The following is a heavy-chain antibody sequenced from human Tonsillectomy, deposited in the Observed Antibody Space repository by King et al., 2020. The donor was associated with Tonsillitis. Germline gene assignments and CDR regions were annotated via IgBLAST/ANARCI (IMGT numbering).Heavy chain of an antibody. CDR3: AKIGTAYGAFYI. CDR1: GYTFTGYH. V-gene: IGHV1-2*02. Sequence: QLVQSGAEVKKPGASVKVSCKASGYTFTGYHMHWVRQARGQGLEWMGWISPNSGGTNYAQMFQGRVTMTRDTSTTPAYMELSGLRTDDTAVNDCAKIGTAYGAFYICGQGTMVTVSS. J-gene: IGHJ3*02. D-gene: IGHD3-10*01. CDR2: ISPNSGGT.